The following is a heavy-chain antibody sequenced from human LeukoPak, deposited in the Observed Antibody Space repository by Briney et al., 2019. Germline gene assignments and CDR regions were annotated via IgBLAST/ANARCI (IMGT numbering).Heavy chain of an antibody. CDR1: GFTFSNFA. D-gene: IGHD2-15*01. CDR3: AESPAVDVAFNI. V-gene: IGHV3-23*01. Sequence: GGSLRLSCAASGFTFSNFAVSWVRQAPGKGLEWVSALSGSGGSTYYADSVKGRFTISRDNSKNTLYLQMNSLRAEDTAVYYCAESPAVDVAFNIWSQGTMVTVSS. CDR2: LSGSGGST. J-gene: IGHJ3*02.